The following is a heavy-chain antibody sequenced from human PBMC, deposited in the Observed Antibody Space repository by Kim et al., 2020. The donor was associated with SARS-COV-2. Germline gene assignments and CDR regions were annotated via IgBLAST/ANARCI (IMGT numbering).Heavy chain of an antibody. D-gene: IGHD6-13*01. J-gene: IGHJ4*02. Sequence: YYADSVKGRFTISRDNAKNSLYLQMNSLRAEDTAVYYCAREGSSSWSLDYWGQGTLVTVSS. V-gene: IGHV3-11*04. CDR3: AREGSSSWSLDY.